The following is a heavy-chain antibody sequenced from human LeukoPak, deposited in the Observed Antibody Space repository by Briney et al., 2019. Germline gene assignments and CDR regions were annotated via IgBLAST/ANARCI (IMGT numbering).Heavy chain of an antibody. D-gene: IGHD6-13*01. CDR3: ARRVGYSSSWIPHWVYSYYYYYMDV. Sequence: ASVKVSCKASGYTFTSYAMNWVRQAPGQGLEWMGWINTNTGNPTYAQGFTGRFVFSLDTSVSTAYLQISSLKAEDTAVYYCARRVGYSSSWIPHWVYSYYYYYMDVWGKGTTVTVSS. CDR1: GYTFTSYA. V-gene: IGHV7-4-1*02. CDR2: INTNTGNP. J-gene: IGHJ6*03.